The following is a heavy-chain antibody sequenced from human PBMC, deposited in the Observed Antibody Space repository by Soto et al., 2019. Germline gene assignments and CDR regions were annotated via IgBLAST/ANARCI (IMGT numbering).Heavy chain of an antibody. D-gene: IGHD3-9*01. CDR1: GGTFSSYA. J-gene: IGHJ4*02. CDR2: IIPLFGTP. V-gene: IGHV1-69*01. Sequence: QVQLLQSGAEVRKPGSAVKVSCKASGGTFSSYAISWVRQAPGQGLEWMGGIIPLFGTPNYAQRFQGRVTITADESTSTAYLEVSSLRSEDTAVYYCARVLTGAAYWGQGTLVTVSS. CDR3: ARVLTGAAY.